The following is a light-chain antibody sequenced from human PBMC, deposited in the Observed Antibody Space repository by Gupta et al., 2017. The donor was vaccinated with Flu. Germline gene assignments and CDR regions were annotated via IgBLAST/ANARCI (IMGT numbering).Light chain of an antibody. CDR3: ATQDDSRSSWV. CDR2: RNN. Sequence: SVLTQPPSVSWPPGQRGTISCSGSSPNIGDNYVSLYQHLPGTAPKLLIYRNNQRPSGVPERFSGSKSATSASLTISGLRAEDGADYYCATQDDSRSSWVFGGGTKLTVL. CDR1: SPNIGDNY. V-gene: IGLV1-47*01. J-gene: IGLJ3*02.